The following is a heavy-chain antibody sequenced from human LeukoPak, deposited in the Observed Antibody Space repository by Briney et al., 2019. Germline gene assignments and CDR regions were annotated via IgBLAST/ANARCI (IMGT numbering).Heavy chain of an antibody. V-gene: IGHV4-61*02. D-gene: IGHD3-3*01. Sequence: SQTLSLTCTVSGGSISSGSYYWSWIRQPAGKGLEWIGRIHTSGSTNYNPSLKSRVTISVDTSKNQFSLKLSSVTAADTAVCYCARDVPYYDFWSGYPNWFDPWGQGTLVTVSS. CDR3: ARDVPYYDFWSGYPNWFDP. J-gene: IGHJ5*02. CDR2: IHTSGST. CDR1: GGSISSGSYY.